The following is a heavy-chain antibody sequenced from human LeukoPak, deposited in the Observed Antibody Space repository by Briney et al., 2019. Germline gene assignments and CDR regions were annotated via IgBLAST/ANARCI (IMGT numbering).Heavy chain of an antibody. CDR2: INTNTGNP. D-gene: IGHD3-22*01. J-gene: IGHJ5*02. V-gene: IGHV7-4-1*02. Sequence: ASVKVSCKASGYTFTSYGISWVRQAPGQGLEWMGWINTNTGNPTYAQGFTGRFVFSLDTSVSTAYLQISSLKAEDTAVYYCARELLITRTWFDPWGQGTLVTVSS. CDR1: GYTFTSYG. CDR3: ARELLITRTWFDP.